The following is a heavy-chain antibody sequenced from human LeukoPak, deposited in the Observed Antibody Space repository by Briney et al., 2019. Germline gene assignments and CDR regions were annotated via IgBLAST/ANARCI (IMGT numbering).Heavy chain of an antibody. CDR1: GYTFTGYY. D-gene: IGHD1-26*01. J-gene: IGHJ4*02. CDR2: INPSGGST. Sequence: GASVKVSCKASGYTFTGYYMHWVRQAPGQGLEWMGIINPSGGSTSYAQKFQGRVTMTRDTSTSTVYMELSSLRSEDTAVYYCARDVPPYSGSYYFDYWGQGTLVTVSS. V-gene: IGHV1-46*01. CDR3: ARDVPPYSGSYYFDY.